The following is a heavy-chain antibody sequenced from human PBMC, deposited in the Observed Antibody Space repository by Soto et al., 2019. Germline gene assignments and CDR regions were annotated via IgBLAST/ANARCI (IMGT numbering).Heavy chain of an antibody. CDR2: IYYSGST. CDR3: ARRYGGNLDY. CDR1: GGSISSYC. D-gene: IGHD1-26*01. Sequence: SETLSLTCTVAGGSISSYCWSWIRQPPGKGLEWIGYIYYSGSTNYNPSLKSRVTISVDTSKNQFSLKLSSVTAADTAVYYCARRYGGNLDYWGQGTLVTVSS. J-gene: IGHJ4*02. V-gene: IGHV4-59*08.